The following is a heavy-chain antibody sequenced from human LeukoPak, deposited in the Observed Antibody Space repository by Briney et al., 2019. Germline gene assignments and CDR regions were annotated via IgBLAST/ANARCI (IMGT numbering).Heavy chain of an antibody. J-gene: IGHJ4*02. CDR1: GYKFSDYY. CDR3: ARQATDNFDY. Sequence: GESLKISCKTSGYKFSDYYIGWVRQRPGKGLEWMGIIYPGDSDTRYSPSFQGQVTISADKSISTAYLQWSSLKASDTAMYYCARQATDNFDYWGQGTLVTVSS. V-gene: IGHV5-51*01. CDR2: IYPGDSDT.